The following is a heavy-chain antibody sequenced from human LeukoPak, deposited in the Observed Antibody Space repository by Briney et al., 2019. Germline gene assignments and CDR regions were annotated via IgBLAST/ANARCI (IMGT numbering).Heavy chain of an antibody. CDR1: GGTFSSYA. CDR2: IIPILGIA. CDR3: ASCSGYSYGALDY. D-gene: IGHD5-18*01. J-gene: IGHJ4*02. Sequence: PVKVSCKASGGTFSSYAISWVRQAPGQGLEWMGRIIPILGIANYAQKFQGRVTITADKSTSTAYMELSSLRSEDTAVYYCASCSGYSYGALDYWGQGTLVTVSS. V-gene: IGHV1-69*04.